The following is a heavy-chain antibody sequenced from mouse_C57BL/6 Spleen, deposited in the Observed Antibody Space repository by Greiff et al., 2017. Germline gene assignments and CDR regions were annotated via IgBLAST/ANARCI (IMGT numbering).Heavy chain of an antibody. V-gene: IGHV1-26*01. D-gene: IGHD3-2*02. CDR2: INPNNGGT. CDR3: ARDRGQLRLRWGFDY. J-gene: IGHJ2*01. Sequence: EVQLQQSGPELVKPGASVKISCKASGYTFTDYYMNWVKQSHGKSLEWIGDINPNNGGTSYNQKFKGKATLTVDKSSSTAYMELRSLTSEDSAVYYCARDRGQLRLRWGFDYWGQGTTLTVSS. CDR1: GYTFTDYY.